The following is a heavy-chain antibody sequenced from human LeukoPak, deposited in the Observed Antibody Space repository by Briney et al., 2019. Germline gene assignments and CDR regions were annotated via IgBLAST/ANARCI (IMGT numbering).Heavy chain of an antibody. CDR2: IYYSGST. CDR3: ARVGRTTVTRWFDP. D-gene: IGHD4-11*01. J-gene: IGHJ5*02. Sequence: SETLSLTCTVSGGSISSYYWSWIRQPPGKGLEWIGYIYYSGSTNYNPSLKSRVTISVDTSKNQFSLKLSSVTAADTAVYYCARVGRTTVTRWFDPWGQGTLVTVSS. V-gene: IGHV4-59*12. CDR1: GGSISSYY.